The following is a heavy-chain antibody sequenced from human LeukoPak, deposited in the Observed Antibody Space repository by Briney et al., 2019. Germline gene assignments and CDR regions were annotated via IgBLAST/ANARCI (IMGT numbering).Heavy chain of an antibody. Sequence: PSETLSPTCAVYGGSFSDYYFTWIRQPPGKGLEWIGDINHSGNSSYNKSLKSRVTISVDTSKNQVSLELNSVTAAHTAVYHCGMVAVIVGGGLDIWGQGTVVTVSS. CDR2: INHSGNS. CDR1: GGSFSDYY. V-gene: IGHV4-34*01. D-gene: IGHD1-26*01. J-gene: IGHJ3*02. CDR3: GMVAVIVGGGLDI.